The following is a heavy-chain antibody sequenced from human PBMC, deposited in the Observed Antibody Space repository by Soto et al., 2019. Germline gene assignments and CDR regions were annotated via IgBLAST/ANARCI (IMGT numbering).Heavy chain of an antibody. Sequence: EVQLLESGGGLVQPGGSLRLSCAASGFTFNSYAMSWVRQAPGKGLEWVSAISGSGDSTSYADSVKGRVTISRDNSKNTLYLQMNSLRAENTDVYYCAKEDLERDYFDYWGQGTLVTVSS. CDR3: AKEDLERDYFDY. V-gene: IGHV3-23*01. D-gene: IGHD1-1*01. CDR2: ISGSGDST. CDR1: GFTFNSYA. J-gene: IGHJ4*02.